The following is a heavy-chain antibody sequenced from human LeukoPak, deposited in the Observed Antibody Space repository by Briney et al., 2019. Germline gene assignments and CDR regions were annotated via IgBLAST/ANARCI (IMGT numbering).Heavy chain of an antibody. Sequence: GGSLRLSCAASGFTFDDYTMHWVRQAPGKGLEWVSGISWNSGSIGYADSVKGRFTISRDNAKNSLYLQMNSLRAEDTALYYCAKGSSDLDAFDIWGQGTMVTVSS. CDR1: GFTFDDYT. CDR3: AKGSSDLDAFDI. J-gene: IGHJ3*02. V-gene: IGHV3-9*01. D-gene: IGHD3-22*01. CDR2: ISWNSGSI.